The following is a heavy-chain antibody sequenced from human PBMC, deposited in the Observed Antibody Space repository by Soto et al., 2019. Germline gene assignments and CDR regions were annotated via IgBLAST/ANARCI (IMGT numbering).Heavy chain of an antibody. CDR2: MYYSGST. V-gene: IGHV4-59*01. Sequence: GKGLEWIGYMYYSGSTNYNPSLKSRVTISINTSKNQFSLKLTSVTAADTAVYYCARVTRGEAARPEDFDSSGRGTLVSGYS. J-gene: IGHJ4*02. D-gene: IGHD6-6*01. CDR3: ARVTRGEAARPEDFDS.